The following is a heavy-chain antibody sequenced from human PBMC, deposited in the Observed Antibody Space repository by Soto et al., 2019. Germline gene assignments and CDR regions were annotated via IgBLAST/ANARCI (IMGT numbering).Heavy chain of an antibody. CDR2: IYHSGST. V-gene: IGHV4-4*02. CDR3: AREGTYCGGYCPKAFDY. CDR1: CGSISSSNW. Sequence: QVQLQESGPGLVKPSGTLSLTCAVSCGSISSSNWWSWVRQPPGKGLECIGEIYHSGSTNYNPSLKSRVTISVDQSKNQFSLKLSSVTAADTSVYYCAREGTYCGGYCPKAFDYWCQGTLVTVSS. D-gene: IGHD2-21*02. J-gene: IGHJ4*02.